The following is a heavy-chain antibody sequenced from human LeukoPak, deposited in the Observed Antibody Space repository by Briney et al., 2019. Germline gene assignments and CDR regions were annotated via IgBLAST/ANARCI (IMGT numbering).Heavy chain of an antibody. D-gene: IGHD3-3*01. CDR1: GGSIINSNW. CDR3: ARGGYDFWSGYYTARFDP. CDR2: IDHSGST. J-gene: IGHJ5*02. Sequence: SETLSLTCAVSGGSIINSNWWSWVRQPPGRGLEWIGEIDHSGSTSYNPSLKSRVTMSVDRSQNQFSLRLSTVTAADTAVYYCARGGYDFWSGYYTARFDPWGQGTLVTVSS. V-gene: IGHV4-4*02.